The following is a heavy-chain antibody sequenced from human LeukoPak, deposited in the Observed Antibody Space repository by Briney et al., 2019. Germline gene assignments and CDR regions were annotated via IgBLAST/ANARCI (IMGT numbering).Heavy chain of an antibody. CDR1: GYSITSGDY. V-gene: IGHV4-38-2*02. CDR3: ARNASSGFFNA. J-gene: IGHJ5*02. Sequence: PSETLCLTCRVSGYSITSGDYWGWIRQPPGKGLEWIGSIHHSGNKYESGSTHYNPSLRSRVTVSADPSKNQFSLKLTSMTAADTAVYFCARNASSGFFNAWGQGTLVIVSS. D-gene: IGHD6-25*01. CDR2: IHHSGNKYESGST.